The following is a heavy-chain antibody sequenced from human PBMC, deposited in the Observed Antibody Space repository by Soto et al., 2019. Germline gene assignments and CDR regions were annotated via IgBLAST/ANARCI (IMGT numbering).Heavy chain of an antibody. Sequence: EVQLLESGGDLVQPGGSLRLSCAASGFTFNSFAMTWIRQAPGKGLEWVSGVSASGGDTYYADSVKGRFTVSRDKSKNTLYPQMNSLRVEDTALYYWAKDRYFASGSYDYWGQGTLVTVSS. V-gene: IGHV3-23*01. CDR2: VSASGGDT. D-gene: IGHD3-10*01. CDR3: AKDRYFASGSYDY. J-gene: IGHJ4*02. CDR1: GFTFNSFA.